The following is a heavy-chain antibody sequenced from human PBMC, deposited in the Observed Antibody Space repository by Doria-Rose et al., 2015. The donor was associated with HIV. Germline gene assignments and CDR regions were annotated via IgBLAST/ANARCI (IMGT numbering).Heavy chain of an antibody. CDR1: GYTFTSYY. V-gene: IGHV1-46*01. J-gene: IGHJ4*02. CDR2: INPSGGST. CDR3: ARDVVVVVAATRDTLFDY. Sequence: QVQLVQSGAEVKKPGASVKVSCKASGYTFTSYYMHWVRQAPGHGLEGMGIINPSGGSTNYAQKFQGRVTMTRDTSTSTVYMELSSLRSEDTAVYYCARDVVVVVAATRDTLFDYWGQGTLVTVSS. D-gene: IGHD2-15*01.